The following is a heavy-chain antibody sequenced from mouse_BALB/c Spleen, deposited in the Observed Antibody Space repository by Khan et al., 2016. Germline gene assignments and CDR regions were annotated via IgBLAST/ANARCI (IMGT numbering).Heavy chain of an antibody. J-gene: IGHJ3*01. CDR2: IHPDSSTI. CDR3: ARLHYYGRFAY. Sequence: EVKLEESGGGLVQPGGSLKLSCAASGFDFSRYWMSWVRQAPGKGLEWIGEIHPDSSTINYTPSLKDKFIISRDNAKNTLYLQMSKVRSEDTALYYCARLHYYGRFAYWGQGTLVTVSA. V-gene: IGHV4-1*02. CDR1: GFDFSRYW. D-gene: IGHD1-2*01.